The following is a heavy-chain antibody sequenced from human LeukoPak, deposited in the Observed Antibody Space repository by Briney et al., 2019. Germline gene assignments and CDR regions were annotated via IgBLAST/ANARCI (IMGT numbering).Heavy chain of an antibody. CDR2: ISYDGSNK. CDR3: ARDHDAAGNFDY. J-gene: IGHJ4*02. D-gene: IGHD6-19*01. CDR1: GFTFSSYA. V-gene: IGHV3-30-3*01. Sequence: PGRSLRLSCAASGFTFSSYAMHWVRQAPGKGLEWVAAISYDGSNKYYADSVKGRFTISRDNSKNTLYLQMNSLRAEDTAVYYCARDHDAAGNFDYWGQGTLVTVSS.